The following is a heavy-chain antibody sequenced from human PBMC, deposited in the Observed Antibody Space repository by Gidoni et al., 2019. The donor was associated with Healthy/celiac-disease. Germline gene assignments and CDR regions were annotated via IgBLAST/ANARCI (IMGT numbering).Heavy chain of an antibody. CDR1: GFTSSNPC. V-gene: IGHV3-15*01. J-gene: IGHJ4*02. CDR2: IKSKTDGGTT. D-gene: IGHD3-22*01. Sequence: EVQLVESGGGLVKPGGSLRLSCAASGFTSSNPCMRWVRQAPGKGLEWVGRIKSKTDGGTTDYAAHVKGRFTISRDDSKNTLYLQMNSLKTEDTAVYYCTTDHYDSSGYPAVYFDYWGQGTLVTVSS. CDR3: TTDHYDSSGYPAVYFDY.